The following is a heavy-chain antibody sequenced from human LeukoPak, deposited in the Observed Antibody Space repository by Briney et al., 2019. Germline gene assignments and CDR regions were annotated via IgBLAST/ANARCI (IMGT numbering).Heavy chain of an antibody. Sequence: PSETLSLTCAVYGGSFSGYYWNWIRQPPGKGLEWIGEINHSGSTNYNPSLKSRVTISVDTSKNQFSLKLSSVTAADTAVYYCARHIEDSSGWYNYYYYMDVWGKGTTVTISS. CDR3: ARHIEDSSGWYNYYYYMDV. CDR1: GGSFSGYY. D-gene: IGHD6-19*01. J-gene: IGHJ6*03. CDR2: INHSGST. V-gene: IGHV4-34*01.